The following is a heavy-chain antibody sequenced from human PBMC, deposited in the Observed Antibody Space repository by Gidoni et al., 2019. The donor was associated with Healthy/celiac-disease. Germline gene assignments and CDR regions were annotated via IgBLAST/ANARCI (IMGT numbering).Heavy chain of an antibody. Sequence: QVQLVESGGGVVQPGRSLRLSCAASGFTFSSYAMHWVRQAPGKGLEWVAVISYDGSNKYYADSVKGRFTISRDNSKNTLYLQMNSLRAEDTAVYYCARDRLVVVVAAGHFDYWGQGTLVTVSS. CDR3: ARDRLVVVVAAGHFDY. CDR1: GFTFSSYA. D-gene: IGHD2-15*01. CDR2: ISYDGSNK. V-gene: IGHV3-30-3*01. J-gene: IGHJ4*02.